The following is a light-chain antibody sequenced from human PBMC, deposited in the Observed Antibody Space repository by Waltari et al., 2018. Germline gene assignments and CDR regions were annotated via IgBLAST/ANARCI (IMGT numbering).Light chain of an antibody. CDR1: NSNVDILHV. Sequence: QSALTQLASVSGSPGQSITISCTAVNSNVDILHVFSWDQHHPGRNPRLLIYEISQRPSGISNRFSGSKSGNTASLTISGLQPEDEADYFCCSFAGYGIYVFGSGTQVSVL. V-gene: IGLV2-23*02. J-gene: IGLJ1*01. CDR2: EIS. CDR3: CSFAGYGIYV.